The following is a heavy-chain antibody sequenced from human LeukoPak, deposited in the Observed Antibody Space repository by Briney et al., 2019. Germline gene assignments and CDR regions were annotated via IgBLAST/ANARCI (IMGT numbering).Heavy chain of an antibody. CDR2: ISGRGGST. D-gene: IGHD6-6*01. V-gene: IGHV3-23*01. J-gene: IGHJ4*02. CDR1: GFTFSSYA. CDR3: AKEDPYSSSSSVGDY. Sequence: GGSLRLSCAASGFTFSSYAMSWVRQAPGKGLEWVSAISGRGGSTYYADSVEGRFTISRDNSKNTLYLQMNSLRAEDTAVYYCAKEDPYSSSSSVGDYWGQGTLVTVSS.